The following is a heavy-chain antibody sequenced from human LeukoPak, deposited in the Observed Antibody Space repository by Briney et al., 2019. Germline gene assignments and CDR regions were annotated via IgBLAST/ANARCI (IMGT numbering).Heavy chain of an antibody. CDR2: INPNSGGT. D-gene: IGHD3-3*01. CDR3: ARDQRVLRFLEWLPHP. J-gene: IGHJ5*02. Sequence: GASVKVSCKASGYTFTCYYMHWVRQAPGQGREWMGWINPNSGGTNYAQKFQGRVTMTRDTSISTAYMELSRLRSDDTAVYYCARDQRVLRFLEWLPHPWGQGTLVTVSS. V-gene: IGHV1-2*02. CDR1: GYTFTCYY.